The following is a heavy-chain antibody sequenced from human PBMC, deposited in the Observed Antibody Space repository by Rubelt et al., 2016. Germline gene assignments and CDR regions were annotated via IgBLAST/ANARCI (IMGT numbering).Heavy chain of an antibody. CDR1: GGTFSSYA. CDR2: IIPILGTA. Sequence: QVQLVQSGAEVKKPGSSVKVSCKASGGTFSSYAISWVRQAPGQGLEWMGGIIPILGTANYAQKFQGRVTITADKSTSTAYMELRSLRSEDTAVYYCASPPYDILTGYDYYYGMDVWGQGTTVTVSS. CDR3: ASPPYDILTGYDYYYGMDV. V-gene: IGHV1-69*06. D-gene: IGHD3-9*01. J-gene: IGHJ6*02.